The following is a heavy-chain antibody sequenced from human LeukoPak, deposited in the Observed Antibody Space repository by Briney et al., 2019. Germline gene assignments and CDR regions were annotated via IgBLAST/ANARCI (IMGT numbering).Heavy chain of an antibody. Sequence: SEPLSLTCTVSGGSISSFYWRWLRQPAGKGLECIGRIYTSGSTNYNPSLKGRVTISVDTSKNHFSLKLSSVTAADTAVYYCARDATVLLWFGEPSHFDYWGQGTLVTVSS. J-gene: IGHJ4*02. CDR3: ARDATVLLWFGEPSHFDY. D-gene: IGHD3-10*01. V-gene: IGHV4-4*07. CDR1: GGSISSFY. CDR2: IYTSGST.